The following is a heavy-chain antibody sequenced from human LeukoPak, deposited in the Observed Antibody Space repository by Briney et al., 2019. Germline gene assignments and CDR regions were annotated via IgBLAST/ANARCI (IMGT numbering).Heavy chain of an antibody. CDR2: IRSKANSYAT. D-gene: IGHD6-13*01. CDR1: GFTFSGSA. Sequence: GGSLRLTCAASGFTFSGSAMHWVGQASGKGLEWVGRIRSKANSYATAYAASVKGRFTISRDDSKNTAYLQMNSLKTEDTAVYYCTSSSPQDYWGQGTLVTVSS. CDR3: TSSSPQDY. J-gene: IGHJ4*02. V-gene: IGHV3-73*01.